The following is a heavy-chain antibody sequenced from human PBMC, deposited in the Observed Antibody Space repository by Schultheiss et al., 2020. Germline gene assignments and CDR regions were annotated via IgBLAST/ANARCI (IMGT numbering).Heavy chain of an antibody. D-gene: IGHD5-18*01. CDR1: GGSISSYY. CDR2: MQYSGST. Sequence: SQTLSLTCTVSGGSISSYYWSWIRQPPGKGLEWIGYMQYSGSTNYNPSLKSRVTISVDTSKNQFSLKLSSVTAADTAVYYCARDRLAGYSYGSLIKSNWFDPWGQGTLVTVSS. CDR3: ARDRLAGYSYGSLIKSNWFDP. J-gene: IGHJ5*02. V-gene: IGHV4-59*01.